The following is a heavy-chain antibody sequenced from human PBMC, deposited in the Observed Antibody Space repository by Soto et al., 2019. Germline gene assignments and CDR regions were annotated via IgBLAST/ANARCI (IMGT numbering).Heavy chain of an antibody. CDR1: GGTFSSYA. D-gene: IGHD2-15*01. CDR3: ARDPGYCSGGICYSVARGHFDY. Sequence: QVQLVQSGAEVKKPGSSVKVSCKASGGTFSSYAISWVRQAPGQGLEWMGGIIPIFGTANYAQKFQGRVTITADESTSTAYMELSSLRSEDTAVYYCARDPGYCSGGICYSVARGHFDYWGQGTLVTVSS. V-gene: IGHV1-69*01. CDR2: IIPIFGTA. J-gene: IGHJ4*02.